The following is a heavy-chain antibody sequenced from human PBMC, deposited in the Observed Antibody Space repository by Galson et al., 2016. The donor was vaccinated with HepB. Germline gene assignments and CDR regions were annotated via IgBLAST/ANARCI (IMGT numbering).Heavy chain of an antibody. CDR2: ISSSISYT. D-gene: IGHD3-10*01. J-gene: IGHJ4*02. CDR3: AGGTMIRGLT. V-gene: IGHV3-11*06. CDR1: GFTFSDYY. Sequence: SLRLSCAASGFTFSDYYLSWIRQAPGKGLEWISYISSSISYTYYADAVKGRFTVSRDNAENPLYLQMNSLRVEDTAVYYCAGGTMIRGLTWGQGTLVTVSS.